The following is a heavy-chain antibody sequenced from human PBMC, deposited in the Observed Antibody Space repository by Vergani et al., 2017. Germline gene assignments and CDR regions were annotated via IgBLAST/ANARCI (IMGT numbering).Heavy chain of an antibody. Sequence: VQLQESGPGLVKTSETLSLTCAVSGYSISSGYYWGWIRQPPGKGLEWIGSIYHSGSTYYNPSLKSRVTISVDTSKNQFSLKLSSVTAADTAVYYCARLRSHGSGNRDAFDIWGQGTMVTVSS. CDR1: GYSISSGYY. J-gene: IGHJ3*02. CDR2: IYHSGST. V-gene: IGHV4-38-2*01. D-gene: IGHD3-10*01. CDR3: ARLRSHGSGNRDAFDI.